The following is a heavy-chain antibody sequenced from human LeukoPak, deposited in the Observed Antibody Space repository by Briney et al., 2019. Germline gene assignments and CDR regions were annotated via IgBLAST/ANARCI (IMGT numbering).Heavy chain of an antibody. J-gene: IGHJ4*02. CDR1: GFAFSSSA. D-gene: IGHD2-15*01. Sequence: GGSLRLSCSASGFAFSSSAMSWVRQAPGMGPEWVSAISETGDSTYYADSVKGRFTISRDNSKNTLYLQMNSLRAEDTAVYCCAKSGSSWYFVRWGQGTLVTVSS. CDR2: ISETGDST. V-gene: IGHV3-23*01. CDR3: AKSGSSWYFVR.